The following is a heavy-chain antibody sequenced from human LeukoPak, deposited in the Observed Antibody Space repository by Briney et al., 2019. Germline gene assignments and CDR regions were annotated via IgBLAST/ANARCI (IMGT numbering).Heavy chain of an antibody. CDR1: GGTFSSYA. Sequence: SVKVSCKASGGTFSSYAISWVRQAPGQGLEWMGGIIPIFGTANYAQKFQGRVTVTTDESTSTAYMELSSLRSEDTAVYYCARAATQYCSSTSCYLNYWGQGTMVTVSS. V-gene: IGHV1-69*05. D-gene: IGHD2-2*01. CDR2: IIPIFGTA. J-gene: IGHJ3*01. CDR3: ARAATQYCSSTSCYLNY.